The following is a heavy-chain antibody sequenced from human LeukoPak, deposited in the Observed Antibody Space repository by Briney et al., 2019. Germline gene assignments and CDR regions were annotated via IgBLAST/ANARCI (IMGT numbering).Heavy chain of an antibody. J-gene: IGHJ3*02. V-gene: IGHV4-59*01. D-gene: IGHD3-22*01. CDR2: IYYSGNT. Sequence: PSESLSLTCTVSGGSFSSYYWSWIRQPPGKGLEWIGYIYYSGNTNYNPSLKSRVTISVDTSKNQFSLKLSSVTAADTAVYYCAREPYYYDSSGSPDAFDIWGQGTMVTVSS. CDR3: AREPYYYDSSGSPDAFDI. CDR1: GGSFSSYY.